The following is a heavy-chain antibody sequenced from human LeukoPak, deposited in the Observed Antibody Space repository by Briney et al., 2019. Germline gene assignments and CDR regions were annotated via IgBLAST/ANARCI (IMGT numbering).Heavy chain of an antibody. J-gene: IGHJ4*02. CDR3: ARLGNCRGGSCYGDY. Sequence: ASVKVSCKASGYTFTSYGINWVRQAPGQGLEWMGWISGYNGNTNDAQKLQGRVTMTTDTSTSTAYMELRSLRSDDTAVYYCARLGNCRGGSCYGDYWGQGTLVTVSS. CDR1: GYTFTSYG. D-gene: IGHD2-15*01. V-gene: IGHV1-18*01. CDR2: ISGYNGNT.